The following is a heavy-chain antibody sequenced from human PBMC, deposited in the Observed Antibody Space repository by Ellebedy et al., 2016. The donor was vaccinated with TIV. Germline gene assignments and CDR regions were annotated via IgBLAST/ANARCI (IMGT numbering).Heavy chain of an antibody. Sequence: GESLKISXAASGFTFSSYAMSWVRQAPGKGLEWVSAISGSGSDTYYADSVKGRFTISRDNSKNTLYLQMNSLRAEDTAVYYCAKGGGWLDFDYWGQGILVTVSS. J-gene: IGHJ4*02. D-gene: IGHD6-19*01. CDR3: AKGGGWLDFDY. V-gene: IGHV3-23*01. CDR1: GFTFSSYA. CDR2: ISGSGSDT.